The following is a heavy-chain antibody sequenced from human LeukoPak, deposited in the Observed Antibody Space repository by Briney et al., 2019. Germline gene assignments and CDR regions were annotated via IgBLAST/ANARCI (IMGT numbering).Heavy chain of an antibody. CDR2: IYHSGST. V-gene: IGHV4-38-2*02. D-gene: IGHD1-26*01. CDR1: GYSISSGYY. J-gene: IGHJ4*02. Sequence: SETLSLTCTVSGYSISSGYYLGWIRQPPGKGLEWIGSIYHSGSTYYNPSLKSRVTISVDTSKNQFSLKLSSVTAADTAVYYCARVGGYYARYYFDYWGQGTLVTVSS. CDR3: ARVGGYYARYYFDY.